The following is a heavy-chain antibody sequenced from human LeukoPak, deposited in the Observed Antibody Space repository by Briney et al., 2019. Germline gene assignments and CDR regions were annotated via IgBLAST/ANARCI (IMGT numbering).Heavy chain of an antibody. CDR1: GGSISSGSYY. D-gene: IGHD3-3*01. CDR3: AGGDDFWSGYYY. V-gene: IGHV4-61*02. CDR2: IYTSGST. Sequence: SQTLSLTCTVSGGSISSGSYYWSWIRQPAGKGLEWIGRIYTSGSTNYNPSLKSRVTISVDTSKNQFSLKLSSVTAADTAVYYCAGGDDFWSGYYYWGQGTLVTVSS. J-gene: IGHJ4*02.